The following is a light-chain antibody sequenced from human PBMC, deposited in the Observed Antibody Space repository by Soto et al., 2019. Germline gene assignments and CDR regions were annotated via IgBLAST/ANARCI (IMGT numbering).Light chain of an antibody. CDR1: QSVSSN. V-gene: IGKV3-15*01. CDR2: AAS. Sequence: EIVMTQSPATLSVSPGERATLSCRASQSVSSNLAWYQQKPGLAPRLLFYAASIRATGIPARFSGSGSGTEFTLTISSLQSEDFAVYYSQQYNDWPWTLGQGTKVEIK. CDR3: QQYNDWPWT. J-gene: IGKJ1*01.